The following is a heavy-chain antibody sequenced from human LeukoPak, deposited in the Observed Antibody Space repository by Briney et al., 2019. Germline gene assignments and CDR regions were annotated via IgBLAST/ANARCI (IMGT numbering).Heavy chain of an antibody. D-gene: IGHD6-6*01. V-gene: IGHV3-23*01. Sequence: PGGSLRLSCAASGFSFNTYSMNWVRQTPGKGLEWVSSISDSGSNTYYADSVTGRFTISRDNSKNTVYLQLNSLRAEDTAIYYCANSYSSSSAFYFDYRGQGTLVTVSS. CDR3: ANSYSSSSAFYFDY. CDR1: GFSFNTYS. CDR2: ISDSGSNT. J-gene: IGHJ4*02.